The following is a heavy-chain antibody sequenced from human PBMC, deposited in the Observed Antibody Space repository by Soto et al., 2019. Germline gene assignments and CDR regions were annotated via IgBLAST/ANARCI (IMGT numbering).Heavy chain of an antibody. CDR1: GFTFSSYA. CDR2: ISYDGSNK. J-gene: IGHJ4*02. CDR3: ARDQHDYGGNWDFDY. Sequence: QVQLVESGGGVVQPGRSLRLSCAASGFTFSSYAMHWVCQAPGKGLEWVAVISYDGSNKYYADSVKGRFTISRDNSKNTLYLQMNSLRAEDTAVYYCARDQHDYGGNWDFDYWGQGTLVTVSS. D-gene: IGHD4-17*01. V-gene: IGHV3-30-3*01.